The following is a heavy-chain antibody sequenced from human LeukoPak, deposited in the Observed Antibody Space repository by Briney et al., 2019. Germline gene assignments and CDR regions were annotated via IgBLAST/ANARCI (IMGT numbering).Heavy chain of an antibody. Sequence: GGSLRLSCAASGFTFSSYAMSWVRQAPGKGLEWVSTISGSGGAGTYYADSVKGRFTISRDNSKNTLYLPMNSLRAEDTAVYYCVKDRGGSPFYGMDVWGQGTTVTVSS. CDR2: ISGSGGAGT. V-gene: IGHV3-23*01. CDR1: GFTFSSYA. J-gene: IGHJ6*02. D-gene: IGHD1-26*01. CDR3: VKDRGGSPFYGMDV.